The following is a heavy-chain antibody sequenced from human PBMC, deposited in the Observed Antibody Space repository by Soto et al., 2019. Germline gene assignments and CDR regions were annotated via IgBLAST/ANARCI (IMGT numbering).Heavy chain of an antibody. D-gene: IGHD3-3*01. CDR1: GYPVTAYY. CDR3: ARGGGVGVAGSAAFDM. J-gene: IGHJ3*02. V-gene: IGHV1-2*02. Sequence: QLHLVQSGAVVKKPGASVTVSCSASGYPVTAYYMHWVRQAPGRGLEWMGGINPATGAAKYTQTFRGRSTMPRNTSTNTVFMELSGLTSEDTAVFYCARGGGVGVAGSAAFDMWGQGTLVTVSS. CDR2: INPATGAA.